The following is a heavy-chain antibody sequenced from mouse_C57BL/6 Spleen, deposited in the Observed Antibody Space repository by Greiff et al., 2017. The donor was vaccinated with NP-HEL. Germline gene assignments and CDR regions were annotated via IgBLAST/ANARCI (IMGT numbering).Heavy chain of an antibody. CDR3: ARGGDGEPPWFAY. J-gene: IGHJ3*01. V-gene: IGHV1-76*01. Sequence: QVQLQQSGAELVRPGASVKLSCKASGYTFTDYYINWVKQRPGQGLEWIARIYPGSGNTYYNEKFKGKATLTAEKSSSTAYMQLSSLTSEDSAVYCCARGGDGEPPWFAYWGQGTLVTVSA. CDR2: IYPGSGNT. CDR1: GYTFTDYY. D-gene: IGHD2-13*01.